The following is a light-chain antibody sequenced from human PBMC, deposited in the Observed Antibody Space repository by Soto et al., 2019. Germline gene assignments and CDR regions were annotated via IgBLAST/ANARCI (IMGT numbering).Light chain of an antibody. CDR3: CSYAGSYSFEV. Sequence: QSVLTQPRSVSGSPGQSVTISCTGTSSDVGGYNYVSWYQQHPGKAPKLMIYDVTKRPSGVSDRFSGSKSGNTASLTISGLQAEDEADYYCCSYAGSYSFEVFGGGTKLTVL. CDR2: DVT. CDR1: SSDVGGYNY. V-gene: IGLV2-11*01. J-gene: IGLJ2*01.